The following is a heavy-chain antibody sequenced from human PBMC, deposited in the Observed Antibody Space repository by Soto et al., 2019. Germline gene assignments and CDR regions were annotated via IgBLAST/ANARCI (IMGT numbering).Heavy chain of an antibody. Sequence: QVQLQESGPGLVKPSQTLSLTCTVSGGSISSGDYYWSWIRQPPGKGLEWIGYIYYSGSTYYNPSLKSRVTIXXDXSXXQFSLKLSSVTAADTAVYYCARMLYGDYGGNWFDPWGQGTLVTVSS. V-gene: IGHV4-30-4*01. D-gene: IGHD4-17*01. CDR1: GGSISSGDYY. CDR2: IYYSGST. J-gene: IGHJ5*02. CDR3: ARMLYGDYGGNWFDP.